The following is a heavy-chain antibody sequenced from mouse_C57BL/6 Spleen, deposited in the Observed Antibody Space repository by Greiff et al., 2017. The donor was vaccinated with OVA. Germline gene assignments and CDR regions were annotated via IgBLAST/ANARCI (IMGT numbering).Heavy chain of an antibody. CDR1: GYSFTGYY. CDR2: INPSTGGT. Sequence: VQLQQSGPELVKPGASVKISCKASGYSFTGYYMNWVKQSPGQSLEWIGEINPSTGGTTYNQKFKAKATLTVDKSSSTAYMQLSSLTSEDSAVYYCARRSNERDDIDYWGQGTTLTVSS. J-gene: IGHJ2*01. V-gene: IGHV1-42*01. D-gene: IGHD2-5*01. CDR3: ARRSNERDDIDY.